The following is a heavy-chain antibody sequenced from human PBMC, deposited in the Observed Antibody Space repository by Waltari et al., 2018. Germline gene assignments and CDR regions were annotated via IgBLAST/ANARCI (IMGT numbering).Heavy chain of an antibody. CDR3: AKCEMYDSGWCAFFRY. D-gene: IGHD6-19*01. J-gene: IGHJ4*02. V-gene: IGHV3-23*01. CDR2: LVRSGFGT. CDR1: DFTLSNSS. Sequence: DVRLSESGGGLAQPGGSLRLSCVASDFTLSNSSMSWVRQAPGEGLEWVSALVRSGFGTHYADSVKGRFAISRDNAKNTLYLQMNSLRAEDTAVYYCAKCEMYDSGWCAFFRYWGQGTLVTVSS.